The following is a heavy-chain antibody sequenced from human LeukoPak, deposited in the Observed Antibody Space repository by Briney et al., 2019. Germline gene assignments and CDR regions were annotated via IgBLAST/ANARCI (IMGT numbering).Heavy chain of an antibody. CDR3: ARDMDGYFDY. CDR2: ISSSGSTI. D-gene: IGHD3-10*01. Sequence: GGSLRLSCAASGLNCSSYEMNGVRQAPGKGLEWVSYISSSGSTIYYADSVKGRFTISRDNAKNSLYLQMNSLRAEDTAVYHCARDMDGYFDYWGQGTLVTVSS. J-gene: IGHJ4*02. V-gene: IGHV3-48*03. CDR1: GLNCSSYE.